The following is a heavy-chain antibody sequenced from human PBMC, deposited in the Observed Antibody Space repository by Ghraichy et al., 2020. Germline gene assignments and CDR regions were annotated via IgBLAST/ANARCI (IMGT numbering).Heavy chain of an antibody. J-gene: IGHJ4*02. CDR3: VKGGPYSSYFDY. CDR1: GFTFSYAW. V-gene: IGHV3-15*01. D-gene: IGHD5-12*01. CDR2: IKSKTDDGTT. Sequence: GSLRLSCAASGFTFSYAWMSWVRQAPGKGLEWVARIKSKTDDGTTDYAAPVKGRFTIARDDSTNTVYLQMNSLKTEDTAVYYCVKGGPYSSYFDYWGQGTLVTVSS.